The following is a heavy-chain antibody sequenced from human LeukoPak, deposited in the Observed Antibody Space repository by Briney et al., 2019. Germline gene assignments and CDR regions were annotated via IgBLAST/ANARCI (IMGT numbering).Heavy chain of an antibody. CDR3: ARAGYCSSISCYTIGDYYYYMDV. D-gene: IGHD2-2*02. V-gene: IGHV1-69*05. CDR1: GGTFSSCA. CDR2: IIPIFGAA. J-gene: IGHJ6*03. Sequence: SVKVSCKASGGTFSSCAISWVRQATGQGLEWMGGIIPIFGAANYAQKFQGRVTITTDESTSTAYMELSSLRSEDTAVYYCARAGYCSSISCYTIGDYYYYMDVWGKGTTVTVSS.